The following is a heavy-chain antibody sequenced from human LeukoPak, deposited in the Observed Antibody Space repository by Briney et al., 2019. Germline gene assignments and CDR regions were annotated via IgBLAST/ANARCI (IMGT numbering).Heavy chain of an antibody. Sequence: GESLKVSCKASGYTFTSYYMHWVRQAPGQGLEWMGIINPSGGSTSYAQKFQGRVTMTRDTSTSTVYMELSSLRSEDTAVYYCARRVPGYDSSGYYYWFDPWGQGTLVTVSS. CDR3: ARRVPGYDSSGYYYWFDP. CDR2: INPSGGST. CDR1: GYTFTSYY. V-gene: IGHV1-46*01. J-gene: IGHJ5*02. D-gene: IGHD3-22*01.